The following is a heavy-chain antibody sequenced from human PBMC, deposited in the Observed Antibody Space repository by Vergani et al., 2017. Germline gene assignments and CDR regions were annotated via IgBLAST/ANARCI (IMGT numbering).Heavy chain of an antibody. CDR3: AKEGGGHCSGGTCYPEY. CDR2: IRSDESRR. D-gene: IGHD2-15*01. V-gene: IGHV3-30*02. J-gene: IGHJ4*02. Sequence: QVQLVESGGGVVQPGGSLRLSCAASGFTFSSYGMHWVRQAPGKGLEWVASIRSDESRRYYGDSMEGPFTISRDNSKNTLYLQMKSLRPEDTAVYYCAKEGGGHCSGGTCYPEYWGQGTLVIVSS. CDR1: GFTFSSYG.